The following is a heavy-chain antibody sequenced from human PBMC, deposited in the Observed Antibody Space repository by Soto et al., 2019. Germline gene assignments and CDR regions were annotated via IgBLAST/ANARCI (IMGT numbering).Heavy chain of an antibody. V-gene: IGHV3-72*01. Sequence: GGSLRLSCAASGFTFSDHYVDWVRQAPGKGLEWVGHSKNKANSYTIEYAASVKGRFTISRDDSKNSLYLQMNSLKTEDTAVYYCASLIIGTTERDYWGQGTLVTVSS. CDR2: SKNKANSYTI. CDR3: ASLIIGTTERDY. CDR1: GFTFSDHY. J-gene: IGHJ4*02. D-gene: IGHD1-20*01.